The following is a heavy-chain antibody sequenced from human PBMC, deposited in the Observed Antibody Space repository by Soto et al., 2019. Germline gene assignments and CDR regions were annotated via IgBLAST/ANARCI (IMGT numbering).Heavy chain of an antibody. J-gene: IGHJ5*02. CDR2: IIPKSGDT. Sequence: ASVKVSCKASGYTFTGYYMHWLRQAPGQGLEWMGWIIPKSGDTKYSQKFQGRVTMARDTSIRTVYMEVTSLRSDDTAVYYCARGHFDSSDFCFAGWFDPWGQGTLVTVSS. V-gene: IGHV1-2*02. D-gene: IGHD3-22*01. CDR1: GYTFTGYY. CDR3: ARGHFDSSDFCFAGWFDP.